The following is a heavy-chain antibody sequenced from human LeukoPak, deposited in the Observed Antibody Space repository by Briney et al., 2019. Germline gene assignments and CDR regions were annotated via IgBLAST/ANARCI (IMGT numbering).Heavy chain of an antibody. D-gene: IGHD3-3*01. CDR2: ISAYNGNT. J-gene: IGHJ6*02. CDR3: ARALFGVVTPHYYYYGMDV. Sequence: ASVKVSCKASGYTFTSYGISWVRQAPGQGLEWMGWISAYNGNTNYAQKLQGRVTMTTDTSTSTAYMELRSLRSDDTAVYYCARALFGVVTPHYYYYGMDVWGQGTTVTVSS. CDR1: GYTFTSYG. V-gene: IGHV1-18*01.